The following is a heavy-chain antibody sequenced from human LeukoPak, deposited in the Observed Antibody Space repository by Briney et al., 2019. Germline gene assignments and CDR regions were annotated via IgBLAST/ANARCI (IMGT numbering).Heavy chain of an antibody. Sequence: PGGSLRLSCAASGFTFSSHRMSWVRQAPGKGLEWVANIKKDGSEKYYVDSVKGRFTISRDNAKTSLYLQMNSLRTEDTALYYCAKGHGSSWSFLDYWGQGTLVTVSS. CDR1: GFTFSSHR. V-gene: IGHV3-7*01. CDR3: AKGHGSSWSFLDY. CDR2: IKKDGSEK. J-gene: IGHJ4*02. D-gene: IGHD6-13*01.